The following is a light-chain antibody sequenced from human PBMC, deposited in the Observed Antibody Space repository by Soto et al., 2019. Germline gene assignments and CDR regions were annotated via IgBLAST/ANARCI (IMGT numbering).Light chain of an antibody. Sequence: EIVLTQSPATLSLSPGERATLSCRASQSVTTFLAWYQQKPGQAPRLLIYDASSRATGIPARFSGRGSGTDFTLTISSLETEDFAVYYCQQRINWPLTFGGGTKVEIK. J-gene: IGKJ4*01. CDR3: QQRINWPLT. CDR2: DAS. V-gene: IGKV3-11*01. CDR1: QSVTTF.